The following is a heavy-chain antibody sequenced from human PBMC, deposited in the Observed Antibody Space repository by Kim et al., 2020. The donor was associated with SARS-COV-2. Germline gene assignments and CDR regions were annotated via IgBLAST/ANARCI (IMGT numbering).Heavy chain of an antibody. D-gene: IGHD2-2*01. Sequence: GGSLRLSCAASGFTFSSYGMHWVRQAPGKGLEWVAVIWYDGSNKYYADSVKGRFTISRDNSKNTLYLQMNSLRAEDTAVYYCARDLIPCSSTSCYHNWFDPWGQGALVTVSS. J-gene: IGHJ5*02. V-gene: IGHV3-33*01. CDR3: ARDLIPCSSTSCYHNWFDP. CDR2: IWYDGSNK. CDR1: GFTFSSYG.